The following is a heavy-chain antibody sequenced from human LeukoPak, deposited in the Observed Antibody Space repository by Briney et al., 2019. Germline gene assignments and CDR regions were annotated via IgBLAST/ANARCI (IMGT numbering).Heavy chain of an antibody. CDR2: IYYSGST. V-gene: IGHV4-59*01. CDR3: ASLWAAAGTWDYYYYMDV. CDR1: GGSISSYY. Sequence: SETLSLTWTVSGGSISSYYWSWIRQPPGKGLEWIGYIYYSGSTNYNPSLKSRVTISVDTSKNQFSLKLSSVTAADTAVYYCASLWAAAGTWDYYYYMDVWGKGTTVTVSS. J-gene: IGHJ6*03. D-gene: IGHD6-13*01.